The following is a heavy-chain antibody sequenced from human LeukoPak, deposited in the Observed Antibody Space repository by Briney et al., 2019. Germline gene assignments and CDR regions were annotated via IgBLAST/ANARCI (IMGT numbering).Heavy chain of an antibody. V-gene: IGHV1-46*01. J-gene: IGHJ4*02. CDR2: INPSGGST. D-gene: IGHD2-15*01. CDR1: GYTFTSYY. CDR3: ARDAYSGSLPDY. Sequence: ASVKVSCKASGYTFTSYYMHWVRQAPGQGLEWMGIINPSGGSTSYAQEFQGRVTMTRDTSISTAYMELSRLRSDDTAVYYCARDAYSGSLPDYWGQGTLVTVSS.